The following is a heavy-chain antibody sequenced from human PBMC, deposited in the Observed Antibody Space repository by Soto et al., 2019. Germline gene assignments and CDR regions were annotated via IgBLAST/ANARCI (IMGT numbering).Heavy chain of an antibody. D-gene: IGHD2-15*01. CDR2: INHSGST. V-gene: IGHV4-34*01. CDR3: ARGRVGFDY. J-gene: IGHJ4*02. Sequence: SETLSLTCFVYGGSFSGYYWSWIRQPPGKGLEWIGEINHSGSTNYNPSLKSRVTISVDASKNQFSLKLSSVTAADTAVYYCARGRVGFDYWGQGPLVTISS. CDR1: GGSFSGYY.